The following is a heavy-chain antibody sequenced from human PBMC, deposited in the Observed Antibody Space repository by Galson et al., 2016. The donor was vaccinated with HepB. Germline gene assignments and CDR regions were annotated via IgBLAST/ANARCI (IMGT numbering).Heavy chain of an antibody. CDR1: GFTFSAYG. D-gene: IGHD2-8*02. Sequence: SLRLSCAASGFTFSAYGMHWVRQAPGKGLESVAVISNDGKNKNYADSLRGRFTISRDTPKNTLSLQMNSLRTEDTAVYYCARRRCTGGSCYSDYWGQGTLVTVSS. CDR2: ISNDGKNK. J-gene: IGHJ4*02. V-gene: IGHV3-30*04. CDR3: ARRRCTGGSCYSDY.